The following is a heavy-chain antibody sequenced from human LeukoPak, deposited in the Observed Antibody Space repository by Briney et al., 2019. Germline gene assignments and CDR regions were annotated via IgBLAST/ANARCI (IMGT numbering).Heavy chain of an antibody. CDR1: GYTFTGYY. CDR2: ISAYNGNT. CDR3: ARDYGSGSYYKPLGY. V-gene: IGHV1-18*04. Sequence: GASVKVSCKASGYTFTGYYMHWVRQAPGQGLEWMGWISAYNGNTNYAQKLQGRVTMTTDTSTSTAYMELRSLRSDDTAVYYCARDYGSGSYYKPLGYWGQGTLVTVSS. J-gene: IGHJ4*02. D-gene: IGHD3-10*01.